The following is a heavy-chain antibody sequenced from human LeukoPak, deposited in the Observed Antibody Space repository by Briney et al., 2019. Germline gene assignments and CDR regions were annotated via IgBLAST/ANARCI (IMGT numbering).Heavy chain of an antibody. CDR2: IKQDGTEK. D-gene: IGHD4-11*01. CDR1: GFTFNTYW. CDR3: AREDHSNYNF. J-gene: IGHJ4*02. V-gene: IGHV3-7*01. Sequence: PGGSLRLSCAASGFTFNTYWMAWVRQAPGKGLEWVASIKQDGTEKYYVDSVEGRFTISKDNAKNSLYLQMNSLRAEDTAMYYCAREDHSNYNFWGQGTLVTVSS.